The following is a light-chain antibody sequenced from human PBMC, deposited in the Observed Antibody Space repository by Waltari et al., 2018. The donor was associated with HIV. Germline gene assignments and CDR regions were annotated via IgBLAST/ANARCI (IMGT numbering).Light chain of an antibody. CDR3: QSYISSLSGYVV. J-gene: IGLJ2*01. V-gene: IGLV1-40*01. Sequence: QSVLTQPPSVSGSPGQRVTISCTGTSSNIGAGYDVHWYQPLPGTAPTVRIYDNGQRASGFPSRFAGSTAATSASLAITGLHADDEADDFCQSYISSLSGYVVFDSGTKLTDL. CDR2: DNG. CDR1: SSNIGAGYD.